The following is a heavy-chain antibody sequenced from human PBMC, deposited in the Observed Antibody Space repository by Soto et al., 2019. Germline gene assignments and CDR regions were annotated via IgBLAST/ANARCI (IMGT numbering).Heavy chain of an antibody. CDR3: ARVERGTATTVVDAFDI. Sequence: PSETLSLTCAVFGGSVNSGNYYWSWIRQPPGKGLEWIGEMSHSGGTHFNPSLKSRVTISVDTSKNQFSLKMSSVTAADTALYYCARVERGTATTVVDAFDIWGPGTMVNVSS. V-gene: IGHV4-61*01. D-gene: IGHD1-1*01. CDR2: MSHSGGT. CDR1: GGSVNSGNYY. J-gene: IGHJ3*02.